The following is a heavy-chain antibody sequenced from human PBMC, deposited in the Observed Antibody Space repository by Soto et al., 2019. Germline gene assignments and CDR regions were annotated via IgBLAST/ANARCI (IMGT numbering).Heavy chain of an antibody. CDR1: GFSVNNHA. Sequence: VQLLESGGGLVQPGGSLRLSCAASGFSVNNHAMTWVRQAPGKGLEWVSGISGSGSTTHYADSVKGRFTISRDNSKDTLYLQMNSLRPEDTAVYYCAKDRLMLTMVVVGAFDFWGLGTMVTVSS. V-gene: IGHV3-23*01. J-gene: IGHJ3*01. CDR3: AKDRLMLTMVVVGAFDF. CDR2: ISGSGSTT. D-gene: IGHD3-22*01.